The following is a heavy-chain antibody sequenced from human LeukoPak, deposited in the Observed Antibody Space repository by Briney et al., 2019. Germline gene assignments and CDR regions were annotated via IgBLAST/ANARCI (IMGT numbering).Heavy chain of an antibody. D-gene: IGHD3-10*01. J-gene: IGHJ5*02. CDR2: ICSGGST. V-gene: IGHV4-59*01. CDR1: GGSICGYY. Sequence: PSETLSLTYTVSGGSICGYYWSWIRQPPGKGLEWIAYICSGGSTNYNPSLKSRVTISVDTSKNQFSLRLISVTAADTAVYYCATDRLGSGSAHSFDPWGQGILVTVSS. CDR3: ATDRLGSGSAHSFDP.